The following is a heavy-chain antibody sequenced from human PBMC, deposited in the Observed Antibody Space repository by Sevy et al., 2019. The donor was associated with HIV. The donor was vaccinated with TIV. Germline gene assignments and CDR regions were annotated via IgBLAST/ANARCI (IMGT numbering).Heavy chain of an antibody. CDR3: ARSLGGDWGYYFDY. J-gene: IGHJ4*02. D-gene: IGHD2-21*02. CDR2: IIPIFGTA. CDR1: GGTFSSYA. V-gene: IGHV1-69*06. Sequence: ASVKVSCKASGGTFSSYAISWVRQAPGQGLEWMGGIIPIFGTANYAQRFQGRVTITADKSTSTAYMELSSLRSEDTAVYYCARSLGGDWGYYFDYWGQGTLVTVSS.